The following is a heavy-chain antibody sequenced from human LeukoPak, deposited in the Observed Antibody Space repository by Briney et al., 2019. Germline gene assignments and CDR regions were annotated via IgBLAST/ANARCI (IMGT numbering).Heavy chain of an antibody. J-gene: IGHJ5*02. D-gene: IGHD3-16*02. V-gene: IGHV3-23*01. CDR2: ISGSGGTT. CDR1: GFTFNNYA. CDR3: AKDPESSGWFDP. Sequence: PGGSLRLSCAASGFTFNNYAMNWVRQAPGKGLEWVSVISGSGGTTYYADSVKGRFTISRDSSKNTLYLQMNSLRAEDTAVYYCAKDPESSGWFDPWGQGTLVTVSS.